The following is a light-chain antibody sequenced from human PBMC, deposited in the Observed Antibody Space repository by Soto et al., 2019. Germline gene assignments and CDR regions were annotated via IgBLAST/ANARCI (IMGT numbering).Light chain of an antibody. CDR3: ASYAGSNNYV. Sequence: QSFLTQPPSASGSPGQSVTISCTGTSGDIGGYNYVSWYQQHPGKAPKLIIYDVTKRPSGVPDRFSGSRSANTASLTVSGLQAEDEADYYCASYAGSNNYVFGTGTKVTVL. J-gene: IGLJ1*01. CDR2: DVT. V-gene: IGLV2-8*01. CDR1: SGDIGGYNY.